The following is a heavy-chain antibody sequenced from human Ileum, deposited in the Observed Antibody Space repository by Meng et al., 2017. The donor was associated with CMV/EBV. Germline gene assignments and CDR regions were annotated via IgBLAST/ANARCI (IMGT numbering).Heavy chain of an antibody. CDR2: LNNDGSGR. J-gene: IGHJ5*02. V-gene: IGHV3-74*01. D-gene: IGHD3-16*01. Sequence: LSCAGYGYTFSNYWMHWVRQAPGKGLEWVSRLNNDGSGRNYADSVKGRFTISRDNAKSTLYLQMNSLRAEDTAVYYCARGDTYAYLSWGQGTLVTVSS. CDR1: GYTFSNYW. CDR3: ARGDTYAYLS.